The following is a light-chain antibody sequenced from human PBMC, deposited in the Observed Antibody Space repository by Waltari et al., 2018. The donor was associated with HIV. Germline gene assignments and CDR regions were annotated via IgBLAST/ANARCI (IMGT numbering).Light chain of an antibody. V-gene: IGLV2-23*01. J-gene: IGLJ3*02. Sequence: QSALTQPASVSGSPGQSITISCTGSSSHVGNYNLFSWYQQHPGKAPKLMIYEGINRPSGVSNRFSGSKSGNTASLTISGLQAEDEADYYCCSYAGSSNWVFGGGTKLTVL. CDR2: EGI. CDR3: CSYAGSSNWV. CDR1: SSHVGNYNL.